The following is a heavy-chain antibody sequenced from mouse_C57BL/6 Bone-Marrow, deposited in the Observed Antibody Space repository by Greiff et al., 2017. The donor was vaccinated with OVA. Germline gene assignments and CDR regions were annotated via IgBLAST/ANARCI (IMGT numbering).Heavy chain of an antibody. CDR1: GYTFTDYY. D-gene: IGHD2-3*01. CDR3: ARWGYDGYYVLYAMDY. J-gene: IGHJ4*01. V-gene: IGHV1-77*01. CDR2: IGPGSGST. Sequence: QVQLKQSGAELVKPGASVKISCKASGYTFTDYYINWVKQRPGQGLEWIGKIGPGSGSTYYNEKFKGKATLTADKSSSTAYMQLSSLTSEDSAVYFCARWGYDGYYVLYAMDYWGQGTSVTVSS.